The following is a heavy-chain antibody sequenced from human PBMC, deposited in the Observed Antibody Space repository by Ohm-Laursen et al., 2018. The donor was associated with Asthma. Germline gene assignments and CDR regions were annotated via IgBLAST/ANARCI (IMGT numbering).Heavy chain of an antibody. D-gene: IGHD2-21*02. J-gene: IGHJ3*02. Sequence: SLRLSCAAPGFTFSNFAMHWVRQAPGKGLERVSIITSDGSWTSYADSVKGRFTISRDNSKNTLYMQMNSLRAEDTAVYYCARRDFSGGDPSAAFDIWGQGTMVTVSS. V-gene: IGHV3-30-3*01. CDR1: GFTFSNFA. CDR2: ITSDGSWT. CDR3: ARRDFSGGDPSAAFDI.